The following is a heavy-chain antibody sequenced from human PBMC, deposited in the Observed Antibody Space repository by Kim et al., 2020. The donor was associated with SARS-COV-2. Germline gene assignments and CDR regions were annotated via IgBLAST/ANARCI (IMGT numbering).Heavy chain of an antibody. V-gene: IGHV4-30-2*01. CDR3: ARLTEDYDGSSHYYMDV. D-gene: IGHD3-22*01. J-gene: IGHJ6*03. Sequence: SLQSRLTISVDMSKNQFSLKVSSVTAADTAVYYCARLTEDYDGSSHYYMDVWGKGTTVTVSS.